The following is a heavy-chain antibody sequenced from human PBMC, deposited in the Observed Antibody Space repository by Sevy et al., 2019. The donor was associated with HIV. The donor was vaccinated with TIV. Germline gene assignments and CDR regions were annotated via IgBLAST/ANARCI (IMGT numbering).Heavy chain of an antibody. V-gene: IGHV3-23*01. Sequence: GGSLRLSCAASGFTFNKFAMSWVRQAPGKGLEWVSAISRKSLGTYYADPVKGRFSISRDDSKNMLYLQMSSLRGDDTAVYYCAKEGNNSPHKFDSWGQGTLVTVSS. J-gene: IGHJ4*02. CDR2: ISRKSLGT. CDR3: AKEGNNSPHKFDS. CDR1: GFTFNKFA. D-gene: IGHD1-1*01.